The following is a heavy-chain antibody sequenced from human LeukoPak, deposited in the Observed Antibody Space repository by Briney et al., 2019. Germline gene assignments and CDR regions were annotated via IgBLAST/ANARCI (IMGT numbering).Heavy chain of an antibody. J-gene: IGHJ4*02. CDR2: INQDGSER. CDR3: ARPRWLQFGPHDS. CDR1: GFTLGTFW. V-gene: IGHV3-7*01. D-gene: IGHD5-24*01. Sequence: PGGSLRLSCAASGFTLGTFWMTWVRQSPGKGLEWVANINQDGSERHYVDSVWGRFTISRDNAKNSLYLQMNSLRAEDTAVYYCARPRWLQFGPHDSWGQGTLVTVSS.